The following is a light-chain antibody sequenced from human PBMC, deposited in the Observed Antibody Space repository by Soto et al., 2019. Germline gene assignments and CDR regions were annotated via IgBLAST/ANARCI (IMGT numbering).Light chain of an antibody. CDR1: SGYSNYK. V-gene: IGLV9-49*01. CDR3: GADHGSGSNFVLYV. Sequence: QSVLTQPPSASASLGASVTLTCTLSSGYSNYKVDWYQQRPGKGPRFVMRVGTGGIVGSKGDGIPDRFSVLGSGLNRYLTIKNIQEEDESVYHCGADHGSGSNFVLYVFGTGTKLTVL. CDR2: VGTGGIVG. J-gene: IGLJ1*01.